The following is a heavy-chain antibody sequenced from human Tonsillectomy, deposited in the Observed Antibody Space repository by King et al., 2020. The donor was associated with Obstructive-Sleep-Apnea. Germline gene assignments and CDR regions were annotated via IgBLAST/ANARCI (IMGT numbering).Heavy chain of an antibody. CDR3: ARRWKGLRGGFDP. D-gene: IGHD1-1*01. CDR2: IYYSGST. J-gene: IGHJ5*02. Sequence: QLQESGPGLVKPSETLSLTCTVSGGSISSYYWSWIRQPPGKGLEWIGYIYYSGSTHYNPSLKRRVTIPVDTSKNQFSLKLSSVTAADTAVYYCARRWKGLRGGFDPWGQGTLVTVSS. CDR1: GGSISSYY. V-gene: IGHV4-59*08.